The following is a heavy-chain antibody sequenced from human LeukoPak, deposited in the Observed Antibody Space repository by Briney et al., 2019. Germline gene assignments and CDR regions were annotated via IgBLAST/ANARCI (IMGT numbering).Heavy chain of an antibody. J-gene: IGHJ5*02. CDR1: GYTFTGYY. Sequence: ASVKVSCKASGYTFTGYYMHWVRQAPGQGLEWMGWINPNSGATNYAQKFQGRVSMTRDTSINTAYMELSRLRSDDTAVYYCARVMYYGSGSLTNWFDPWGQGTLVTVSS. V-gene: IGHV1-2*02. CDR3: ARVMYYGSGSLTNWFDP. CDR2: INPNSGAT. D-gene: IGHD3-10*01.